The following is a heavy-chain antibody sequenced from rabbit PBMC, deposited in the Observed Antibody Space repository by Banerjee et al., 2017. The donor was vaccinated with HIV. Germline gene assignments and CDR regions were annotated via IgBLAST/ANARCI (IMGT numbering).Heavy chain of an antibody. Sequence: QEQLEESGGDLVKPEGSLTLTCTASGFSFSNKYVMCWVRQAPGKGLEWIACINSSSGNTVYATWAKGRFTISKTSSTVTLQMTSLTDADTATYFCARDRDWTLDLWGQGTLVTVS. V-gene: IGHV1S45*01. CDR2: INSSSGNT. D-gene: IGHD4-2*01. CDR1: GFSFSNKYV. CDR3: ARDRDWTLDL. J-gene: IGHJ3*01.